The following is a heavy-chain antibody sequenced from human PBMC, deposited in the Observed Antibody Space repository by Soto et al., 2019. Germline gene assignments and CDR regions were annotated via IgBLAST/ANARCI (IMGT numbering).Heavy chain of an antibody. J-gene: IGHJ5*02. Sequence: VQLVESGGGVVQPGRSLRLSCAASGFIFSTYGMHWVRQAPGKGLEWVAFISFDENDKYYADSVKGRFTVSRDNSKNTLYLQMNRLRAQDTAVYYCSKERLVGGAEWFDPRGQGTLVTVSS. CDR3: SKERLVGGAEWFDP. CDR2: ISFDENDK. CDR1: GFIFSTYG. V-gene: IGHV3-30*18. D-gene: IGHD2-15*01.